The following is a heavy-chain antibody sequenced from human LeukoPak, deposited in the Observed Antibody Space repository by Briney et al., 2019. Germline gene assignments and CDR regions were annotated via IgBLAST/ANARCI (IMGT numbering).Heavy chain of an antibody. Sequence: SEALSLTCTVSGGSISSGSYYWSWIRQPAGKGLEWIGRIYTSGSTNYNPSLKSRVTISVDTSKNQFSLKLSSVTAADTAVYYCARGQYQLPVLFDYWGQGTLVTVSS. D-gene: IGHD2-2*01. V-gene: IGHV4-61*02. J-gene: IGHJ4*02. CDR2: IYTSGST. CDR1: GGSISSGSYY. CDR3: ARGQYQLPVLFDY.